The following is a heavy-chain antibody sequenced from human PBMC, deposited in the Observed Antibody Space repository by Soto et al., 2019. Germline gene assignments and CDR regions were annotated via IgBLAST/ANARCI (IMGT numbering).Heavy chain of an antibody. CDR2: ISGSWGST. CDR3: AQDGDYSRSSDVRGY. J-gene: IGHJ4*02. D-gene: IGHD6-6*01. V-gene: IGHV3-23*01. CDR1: GFTFSRYA. Sequence: GGSLRLSCAASGFTFSRYAMSWVRQAPGKGREWVSAISGSWGSTYYADSVKGRFTISRDNSKNTLYLQMNSLRAEDTAVYYCAQDGDYSRSSDVRGYWGQGTLVTVSS.